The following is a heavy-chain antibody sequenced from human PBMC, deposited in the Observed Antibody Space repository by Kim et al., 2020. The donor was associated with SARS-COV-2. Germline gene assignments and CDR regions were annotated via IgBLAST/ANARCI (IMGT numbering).Heavy chain of an antibody. CDR3: AKDMGSGSSWYYGDY. D-gene: IGHD6-13*01. V-gene: IGHV3-9*01. CDR2: ISWNSGSI. CDR1: GFTFDDYA. Sequence: GGSLRLSCAASGFTFDDYAMHWVRQAPGKGLEWVSGISWNSGSIGYADSVKGRFTISRDNAKNSLYLQMNSLRAEDTALYYCAKDMGSGSSWYYGDYWGQGTLVTVSS. J-gene: IGHJ4*02.